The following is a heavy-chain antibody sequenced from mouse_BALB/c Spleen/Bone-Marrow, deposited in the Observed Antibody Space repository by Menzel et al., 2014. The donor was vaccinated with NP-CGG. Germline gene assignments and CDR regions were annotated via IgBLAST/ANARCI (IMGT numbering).Heavy chain of an antibody. J-gene: IGHJ3*01. V-gene: IGHV7-1*02. CDR1: GFTFSDFY. Sequence: EVQLQESGGGLVQPGDSLGLSCATSGFTFSDFYMEWVRQPPGKRLEWIAASRNKAKYYTTEYSASVKGRFIVSRDTSQSVLYLQMNALRAEDTAIYYCARDVGYGNYFVYWGQGTLVTVSA. CDR2: SRNKAKYYTT. CDR3: ARDVGYGNYFVY. D-gene: IGHD2-10*02.